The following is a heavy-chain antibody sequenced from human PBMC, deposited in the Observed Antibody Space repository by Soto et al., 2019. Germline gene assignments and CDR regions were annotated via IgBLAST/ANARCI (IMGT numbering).Heavy chain of an antibody. CDR1: VEPMTGGYY. Sequence: SETLSLTCDVSVEPMTGGYYWGWIRQSPGKGLEWIGSIYYGGTTYYNPSLRSRVSISVDTARNQFTLKLRSVTAADTAVYYCAAGGGFIESRMVSFDPWGQGTQVTVSS. CDR3: AAGGGFIESRMVSFDP. J-gene: IGHJ5*02. V-gene: IGHV4-38-2*01. D-gene: IGHD3-3*01. CDR2: IYYGGTT.